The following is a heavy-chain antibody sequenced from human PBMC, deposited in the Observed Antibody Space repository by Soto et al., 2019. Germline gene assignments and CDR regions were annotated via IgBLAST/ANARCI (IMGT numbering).Heavy chain of an antibody. CDR1: GGTFSSYA. Sequence: QVQLVQSGAEVKKPGSSVKVSCNASGGTFSSYAISWVRQAPGHGLEWRGGLIPIIGTANYAQKFQGRVTITADKSTSTAYMELSSLRSEDTAVYYCARDYYGSSGEPNWFDPWGQGTLVTVSS. J-gene: IGHJ5*02. V-gene: IGHV1-69*06. CDR2: LIPIIGTA. D-gene: IGHD3-22*01. CDR3: ARDYYGSSGEPNWFDP.